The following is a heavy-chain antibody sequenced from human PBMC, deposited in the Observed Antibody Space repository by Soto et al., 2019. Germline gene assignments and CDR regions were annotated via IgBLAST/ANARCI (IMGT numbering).Heavy chain of an antibody. CDR1: GGTFSIYA. CDR2: IIPIFGTA. CDR3: ARTRTTVTPRPATFDP. D-gene: IGHD4-17*01. V-gene: IGHV1-69*12. Sequence: QVKLVQSGAELKKPGASVKVSCKASGGTFSIYAINWVRQAPGQGLEWLGGIIPIFGTANYAQKLQGRVTITADESSSTAYMELSSRRYEDTAVYYCARTRTTVTPRPATFDPWGQGTLVTVSS. J-gene: IGHJ5*02.